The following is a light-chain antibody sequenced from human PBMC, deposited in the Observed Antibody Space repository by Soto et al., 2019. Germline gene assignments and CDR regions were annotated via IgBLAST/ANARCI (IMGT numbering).Light chain of an antibody. CDR3: QQRSNWPPLT. Sequence: EIVLTQSPATLSLSPGERATLSCRARQSVSSYLAWYQQNPGQAPRLLIYDASNRATGIPDRFSGSGSGTDFTLTISDLEAEDFAVYYCQQRSNWPPLTFGGGTKVEIK. J-gene: IGKJ4*01. CDR2: DAS. V-gene: IGKV3-11*01. CDR1: QSVSSY.